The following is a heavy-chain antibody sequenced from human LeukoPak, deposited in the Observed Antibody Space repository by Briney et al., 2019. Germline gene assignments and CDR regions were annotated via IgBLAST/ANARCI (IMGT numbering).Heavy chain of an antibody. Sequence: SKTLSLTCTVSGGSIGSHYWSWIRQPPGSGLEWIGYVYYSGTTNYNPSLKSRVTISVDTSKNQFSLKLSSVTAADTAVYYCARDYYDSRGEAFDIWGLGTMVTVSS. D-gene: IGHD3-22*01. CDR1: GGSIGSHY. CDR3: ARDYYDSRGEAFDI. CDR2: VYYSGTT. J-gene: IGHJ3*02. V-gene: IGHV4-59*11.